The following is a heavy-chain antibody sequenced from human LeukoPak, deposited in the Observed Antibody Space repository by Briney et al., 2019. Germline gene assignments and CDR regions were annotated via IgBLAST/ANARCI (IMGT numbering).Heavy chain of an antibody. Sequence: SDTMSLTCTESGGSISSLYWSWLRQPPGKGLEWIGYIYYSGSTNYNPSLKSRVTISVDTSKNQFSLKLSSVTAADTAVYYCARVDGRFGELMIDYWGQGTLVTVSS. V-gene: IGHV4-59*07. CDR2: IYYSGST. CDR1: GGSISSLY. J-gene: IGHJ4*02. D-gene: IGHD3-10*01. CDR3: ARVDGRFGELMIDY.